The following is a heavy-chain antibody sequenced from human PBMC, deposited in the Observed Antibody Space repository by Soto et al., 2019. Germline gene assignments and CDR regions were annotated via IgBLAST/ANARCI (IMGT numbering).Heavy chain of an antibody. Sequence: QVQLQESGPGLVKPSDTLSLTCAVSGYSISSSNWWGWIRQPPGKGLEWIGYIYYSGSTYYNPSIKRRVTMSVDTAKNQCSLTLSSVTAVDTAVYYCARSYRDYGMDVWGQGTTVTVSS. CDR3: ARSYRDYGMDV. D-gene: IGHD5-18*01. CDR1: GYSISSSNW. CDR2: IYYSGST. V-gene: IGHV4-28*01. J-gene: IGHJ6*02.